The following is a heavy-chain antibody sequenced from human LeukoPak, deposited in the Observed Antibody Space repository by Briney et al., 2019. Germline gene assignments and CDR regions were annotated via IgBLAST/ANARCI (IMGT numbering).Heavy chain of an antibody. Sequence: GGSLRLSCAASGFTFSSYTMNWVRQAPGKGLEWASSISSGDSYIYYADSVKGRFTISRDNAENSLSLQMNSLRAEDTALYYCAELGITMIGGVWGKGTTVTISS. CDR2: ISSGDSYI. V-gene: IGHV3-21*01. CDR1: GFTFSSYT. D-gene: IGHD3-10*02. J-gene: IGHJ6*04. CDR3: AELGITMIGGV.